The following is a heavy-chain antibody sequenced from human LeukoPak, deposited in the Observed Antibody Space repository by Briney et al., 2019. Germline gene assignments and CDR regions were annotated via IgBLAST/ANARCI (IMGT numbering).Heavy chain of an antibody. Sequence: SETLSLTCTVSGGSISSYYWSWIRQPPGKGLEWIGYIYYIGTTNYNPSLKSRVTISVVTSKNQFSLKLSSVTAADTAVYYSARVVSSGYYYYYYYMDVWGKGTTVTVSS. V-gene: IGHV4-59*01. CDR3: ARVVSSGYYYYYYYMDV. D-gene: IGHD3-22*01. J-gene: IGHJ6*03. CDR1: GGSISSYY. CDR2: IYYIGTT.